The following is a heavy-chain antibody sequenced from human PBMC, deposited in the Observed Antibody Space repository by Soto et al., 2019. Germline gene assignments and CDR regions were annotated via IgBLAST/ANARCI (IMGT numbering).Heavy chain of an antibody. CDR2: ISYDGSNK. J-gene: IGHJ3*02. Sequence: QVQLVESGGGVVQPGRSLRLSCAASGFTFSSYGMHWVRQAPGKGLEWVAVISYDGSNKYYADSVKGRFTISRDNSKNTLYLQMNSLRAEDTAVYYCAKLVWFGPDAFDIWGQGTMVTVSS. CDR1: GFTFSSYG. CDR3: AKLVWFGPDAFDI. D-gene: IGHD3-10*01. V-gene: IGHV3-30*18.